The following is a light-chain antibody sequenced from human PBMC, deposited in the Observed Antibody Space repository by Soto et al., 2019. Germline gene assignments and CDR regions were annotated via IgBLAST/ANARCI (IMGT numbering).Light chain of an antibody. Sequence: QSVLTQPPSASVSPGQRVTISCSGSRSNIGTNTVNWYQHLPGTAPKLLIFSNDQRPSGVPDRFSGSKSGTPASLAISGLQSEDEADYFCTTWDDSLNGPVFGGGTKVTVL. CDR2: SND. CDR3: TTWDDSLNGPV. CDR1: RSNIGTNT. J-gene: IGLJ2*01. V-gene: IGLV1-44*01.